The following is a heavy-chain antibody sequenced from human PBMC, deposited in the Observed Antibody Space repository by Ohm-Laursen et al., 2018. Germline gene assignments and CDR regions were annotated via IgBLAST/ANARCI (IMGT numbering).Heavy chain of an antibody. CDR3: ARDSSDSSGYYWYYFDY. CDR1: GASMIDYY. J-gene: IGHJ4*02. D-gene: IGHD3-22*01. V-gene: IGHV4-59*12. CDR2: IYYSGST. Sequence: GTLSLTCTVSGASMIDYYWNWIRQPPGKGLEWIGYIYYSGSTNYNPSLKSRVTMSVDTSKNQFSLKLSSVTAADTAVYYCARDSSDSSGYYWYYFDYWGQGTLVTVSS.